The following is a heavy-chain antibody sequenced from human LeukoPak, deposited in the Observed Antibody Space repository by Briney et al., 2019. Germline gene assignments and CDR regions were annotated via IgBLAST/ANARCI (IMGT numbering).Heavy chain of an antibody. CDR2: ISYDGSNK. V-gene: IGHV3-30*18. Sequence: PGGSLRLSCAASGFTFSSYGMHWVRQAPGKGLEWVAVISYDGSNKYYADSVKGRFTISRDNSKNTLYLQMNSPRAEDTAVYYCAKDRASSYFDYWGQGTLVTVSS. D-gene: IGHD6-6*01. J-gene: IGHJ4*02. CDR1: GFTFSSYG. CDR3: AKDRASSYFDY.